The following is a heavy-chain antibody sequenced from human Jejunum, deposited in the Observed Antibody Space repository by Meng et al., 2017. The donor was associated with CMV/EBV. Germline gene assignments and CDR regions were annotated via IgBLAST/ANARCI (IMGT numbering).Heavy chain of an antibody. J-gene: IGHJ4*02. Sequence: QGERVESGGGWVKPGESRKISCETSGFTVSDSYMSWIRQVPGKRLEWISYVSSYGDYTDYEDSVTARFIMSRDNAKNSLYLQMNSLEVEDTAVYFCVRGGGNDLTFDYWGQGVLVTVSS. CDR1: GFTVSDSY. V-gene: IGHV3-11*05. D-gene: IGHD1-1*01. CDR3: VRGGGNDLTFDY. CDR2: VSSYGDYT.